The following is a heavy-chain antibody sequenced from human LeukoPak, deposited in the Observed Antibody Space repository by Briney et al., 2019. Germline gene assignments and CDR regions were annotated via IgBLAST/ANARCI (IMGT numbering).Heavy chain of an antibody. J-gene: IGHJ4*02. CDR3: AKRGGVGGYYDSSGYYADY. CDR1: GFTFSSYE. Sequence: PGGSLRLSCAASGFTFSSYEMNWVRQAPGKGLEWVSYISSSGSTINYADSVKGRFTISRDNAKNSLYLQMNSLRAEDTAVYYCAKRGGVGGYYDSSGYYADYWGQGTLVTVSS. D-gene: IGHD3-22*01. CDR2: ISSSGSTI. V-gene: IGHV3-48*03.